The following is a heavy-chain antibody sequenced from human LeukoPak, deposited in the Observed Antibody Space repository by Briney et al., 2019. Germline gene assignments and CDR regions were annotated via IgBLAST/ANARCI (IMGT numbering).Heavy chain of an antibody. D-gene: IGHD2-15*01. J-gene: IGHJ4*02. CDR3: ARDVKAGYCSGGSCYGAGY. CDR2: ISSSSSTI. V-gene: IGHV3-48*01. Sequence: GGSLRLSCAASGFTFSSYSMNWVRQAPGKGLEWVSYISSSSSTIYYADSVKGRFTISRDNAKNSLYLQMNSLRAEDTAVYYCARDVKAGYCSGGSCYGAGYWGQGTLVTVSS. CDR1: GFTFSSYS.